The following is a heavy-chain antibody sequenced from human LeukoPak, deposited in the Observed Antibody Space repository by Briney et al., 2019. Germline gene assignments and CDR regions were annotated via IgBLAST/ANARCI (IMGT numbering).Heavy chain of an antibody. CDR3: ARYCSSTSCYNGGFDY. CDR2: ISSSSSYI. J-gene: IGHJ4*02. D-gene: IGHD2-2*02. V-gene: IGHV3-21*01. CDR1: GFTFSSDS. Sequence: GGSLRLSCAASGFTFSSDSMNWVRQAPGKGLEWVSSISSSSSYIYYADSVKGRFTISRDNAKNSLYLQMNSLRAEDTAVYYCARYCSSTSCYNGGFDYWGQGTLVTVSS.